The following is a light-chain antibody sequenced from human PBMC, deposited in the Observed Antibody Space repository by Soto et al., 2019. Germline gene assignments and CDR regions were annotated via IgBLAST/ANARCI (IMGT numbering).Light chain of an antibody. CDR3: QHYNNWPIT. CDR1: QSVASN. V-gene: IGKV3-15*01. J-gene: IGKJ5*01. Sequence: EIVMTQSPASLSVSPGESVTLSCRASQSVASNLAWYQQKPGQAPRLLIYGTSTRATGVPDRFSGSGSGTDLNLTISRLQAADFAVYHCQHYNNWPITFGQGTRLEIK. CDR2: GTS.